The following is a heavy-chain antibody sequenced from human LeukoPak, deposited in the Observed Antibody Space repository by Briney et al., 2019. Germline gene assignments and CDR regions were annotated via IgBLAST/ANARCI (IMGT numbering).Heavy chain of an antibody. Sequence: GGSLRLSCAASGFTVSSNYMSWVRQAPRKGLEWVTVIYSGGSTYYANSVKGRFTISRDNSKTTLYLQMNSLRAEDTAVYYCARGWGKDTFDIWGQGTMVTVSS. J-gene: IGHJ3*02. CDR2: IYSGGST. CDR1: GFTVSSNY. CDR3: ARGWGKDTFDI. D-gene: IGHD7-27*01. V-gene: IGHV3-66*01.